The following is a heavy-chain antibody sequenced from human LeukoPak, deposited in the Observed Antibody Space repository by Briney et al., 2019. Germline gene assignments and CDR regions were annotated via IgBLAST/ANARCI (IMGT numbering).Heavy chain of an antibody. Sequence: SETLSLTCTVSGGFISSNYWSWIRQPPGKGLEWIGYLYYSGRTNYNSSLKSRVTMSVDTSKNQFSLNLTSVTAADTAVYYCARHLRGYDYLHWGQGTPVTVSS. CDR1: GGFISSNY. CDR2: LYYSGRT. J-gene: IGHJ4*02. CDR3: ARHLRGYDYLH. V-gene: IGHV4-59*08. D-gene: IGHD5-12*01.